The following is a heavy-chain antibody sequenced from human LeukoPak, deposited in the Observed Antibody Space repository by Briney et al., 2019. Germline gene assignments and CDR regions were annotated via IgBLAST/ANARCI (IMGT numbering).Heavy chain of an antibody. CDR2: INHSGST. CDR1: GGSFSGYY. J-gene: IGHJ4*02. V-gene: IGHV4-34*01. CDR3: ARQPADYGDYIH. D-gene: IGHD4-17*01. Sequence: SETLSLTCAVYGGSFSGYYWSWIRQPPGKGLEWIGEINHSGSTNYNPSLKSRVTISVDTSKNQFSLKLSSVTAADTAVYYCARQPADYGDYIHWGQGTLVTVSS.